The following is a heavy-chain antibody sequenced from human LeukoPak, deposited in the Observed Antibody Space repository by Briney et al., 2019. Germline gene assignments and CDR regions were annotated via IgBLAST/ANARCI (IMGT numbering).Heavy chain of an antibody. CDR2: IYYSGST. Sequence: PSVTLSLTCTVSGGSISSSSYYWGWIRQPPGKGLEWIGSIYYSGSTYYNPSLKSRVTISVDTSKNQFSLKLSSVTAADTAVYYCARDLVFDPWGQGTLVTVSS. CDR1: GGSISSSSYY. CDR3: ARDLVFDP. V-gene: IGHV4-39*07. D-gene: IGHD3-16*01. J-gene: IGHJ5*02.